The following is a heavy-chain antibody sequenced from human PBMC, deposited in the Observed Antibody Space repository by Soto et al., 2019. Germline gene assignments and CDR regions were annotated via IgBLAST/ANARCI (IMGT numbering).Heavy chain of an antibody. CDR3: ARDHYGAGAYYFDY. J-gene: IGHJ4*02. CDR2: IYHSGST. CDR1: GGSISSSNW. D-gene: IGHD3-10*01. Sequence: QVQLQESGPGLVKPSGTLSLTCAVSGGSISSSNWWSWVRQPPGKGLEWIGEIYHSGSTNYNPSLKSRVTISVDTSKNQFSLKLSSVTAADTAVYYCARDHYGAGAYYFDYWGQGTLVTVSS. V-gene: IGHV4-4*02.